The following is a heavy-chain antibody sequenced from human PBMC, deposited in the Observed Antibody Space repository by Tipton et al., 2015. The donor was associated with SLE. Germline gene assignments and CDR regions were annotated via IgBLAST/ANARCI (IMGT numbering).Heavy chain of an antibody. CDR1: GFTFSGYA. CDR3: GRDLNYVFDV. D-gene: IGHD1-7*01. Sequence: SLRLSCAASGFTFSGYAMSWVRQAPGKGLEWVSGISGSGGSTYYADSVKGRFTISRDNAKNTLYLQMNSLRADDMAIYYCGRDLNYVFDVWGQGTMVTVSS. V-gene: IGHV3-23*01. CDR2: ISGSGGST. J-gene: IGHJ3*01.